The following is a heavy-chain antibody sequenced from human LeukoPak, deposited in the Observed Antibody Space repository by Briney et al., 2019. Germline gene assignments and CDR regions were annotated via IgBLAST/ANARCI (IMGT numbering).Heavy chain of an antibody. J-gene: IGHJ6*02. CDR2: IYHSGST. D-gene: IGHD6-19*01. CDR1: GGSISSSNW. CDR3: ARDRSIAVAVSYYYYGMDV. Sequence: SETLSLTCAVSGGSISSSNWWSWVRQPPGKGLEWIGEIYHSGSTNYNPSLKSRVTISVDTSKNQFSLKLSSVTAADTAAYYCARDRSIAVAVSYYYYGMDVWGQGTTVTVSS. V-gene: IGHV4-4*02.